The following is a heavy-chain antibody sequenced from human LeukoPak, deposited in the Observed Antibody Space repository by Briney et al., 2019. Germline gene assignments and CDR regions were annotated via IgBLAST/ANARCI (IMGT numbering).Heavy chain of an antibody. Sequence: GGSLRLSCAASGFTFSSYAMSWVRQAPGKGLERVSGISNSGGYTYYADSVKGRFTISRDNSKNTLYLQMNGLRAEDTAVYYCARDPNGDYIGAFDMWGRGTLVTVSS. CDR2: ISNSGGYT. J-gene: IGHJ3*02. CDR1: GFTFSSYA. CDR3: ARDPNGDYIGAFDM. V-gene: IGHV3-23*01. D-gene: IGHD4-17*01.